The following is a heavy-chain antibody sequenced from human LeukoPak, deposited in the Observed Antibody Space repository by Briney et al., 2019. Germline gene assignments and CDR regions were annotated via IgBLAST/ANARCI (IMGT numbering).Heavy chain of an antibody. V-gene: IGHV1-69*05. CDR2: IIPIFGTA. J-gene: IGHJ4*02. Sequence: ASVKVSCKASGGTFSSYAISWVRQAPGQGLEWMGGIIPIFGTANYAQKFQGRVTITTDESTSTAYMELSSLRSEDTAVYYRARGRDYYDSSGYWLWDYWGQGTLVTVSS. D-gene: IGHD3-22*01. CDR1: GGTFSSYA. CDR3: ARGRDYYDSSGYWLWDY.